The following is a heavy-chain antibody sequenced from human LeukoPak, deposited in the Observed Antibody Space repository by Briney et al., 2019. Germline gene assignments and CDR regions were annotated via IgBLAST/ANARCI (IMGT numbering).Heavy chain of an antibody. Sequence: ASVKVSCKASGYTFTSYDINWVRQATGQGLEWMGWMNPNSGNTGYAQKFQGRVTITRNTSISTAYMELSSLRSEDTAVYYCAGEREDIVVVPAPPDYYYSYRDVGGKGPRVPVP. CDR1: GYTFTSYD. CDR2: MNPNSGNT. CDR3: AGEREDIVVVPAPPDYYYSYRDV. J-gene: IGHJ6*03. V-gene: IGHV1-8*03. D-gene: IGHD2-2*01.